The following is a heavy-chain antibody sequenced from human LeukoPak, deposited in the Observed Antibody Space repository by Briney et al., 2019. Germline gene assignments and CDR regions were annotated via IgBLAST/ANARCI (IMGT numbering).Heavy chain of an antibody. V-gene: IGHV3-53*01. CDR1: GFNFRNSW. Sequence: GGSLRLSCVASGFNFRNSWMTWVRQAPGKGLEWVSVIYSDGSTYYADSVKGRFTISRDNSKNTLDLQMTGLRAEDTAVYYCARERGRGRDSPWFDYWGQGTLVTVSS. J-gene: IGHJ4*02. CDR3: ARERGRGRDSPWFDY. D-gene: IGHD1-26*01. CDR2: IYSDGST.